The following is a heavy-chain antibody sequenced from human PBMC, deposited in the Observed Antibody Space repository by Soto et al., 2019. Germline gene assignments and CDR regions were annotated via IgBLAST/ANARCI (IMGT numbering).Heavy chain of an antibody. CDR1: GFTFSSYW. V-gene: IGHV3-74*01. CDR3: ARLPNKSPQN. J-gene: IGHJ1*01. Sequence: EVQLVESGGGLVQPGGSLRLSCAASGFTFSSYWMHWVRQAPGKGLVWVSSISTDASSASYADPVKGRFTISRDNAKTTLYLQMNSVRAEDTAVYYCARLPNKSPQNWGQGTLVIVSP. CDR2: ISTDASSA.